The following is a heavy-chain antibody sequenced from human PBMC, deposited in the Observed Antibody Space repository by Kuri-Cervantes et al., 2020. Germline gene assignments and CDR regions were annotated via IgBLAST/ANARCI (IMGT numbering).Heavy chain of an antibody. Sequence: ASVKVSCKASGYTFTSYGISWVRQAPGQGLEWMGWISAYNGDTNYAQKLQGRVTMTTDTSTSTAYMELRSLRSDDTAVYYCARSGHRWGPAAIPEFDYWGQGTLVTVSS. CDR1: GYTFTSYG. V-gene: IGHV1-18*01. D-gene: IGHD2-2*01. CDR2: ISAYNGDT. CDR3: ARSGHRWGPAAIPEFDY. J-gene: IGHJ4*02.